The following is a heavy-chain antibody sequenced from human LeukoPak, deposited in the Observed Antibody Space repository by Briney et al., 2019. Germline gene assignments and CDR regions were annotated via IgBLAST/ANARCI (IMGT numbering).Heavy chain of an antibody. CDR3: ARDPGYNSTLFDY. Sequence: ASVKVSCKASGYTFTSYGISWVRQAPGQGLEWMGIINPSGGSTSYAQKFQGRVTMTRDMSTSTVYMELSSLRSEDTAVYYCARDPGYNSTLFDYWGQGTLVTVSS. CDR2: INPSGGST. V-gene: IGHV1-46*01. J-gene: IGHJ4*02. D-gene: IGHD6-13*01. CDR1: GYTFTSYG.